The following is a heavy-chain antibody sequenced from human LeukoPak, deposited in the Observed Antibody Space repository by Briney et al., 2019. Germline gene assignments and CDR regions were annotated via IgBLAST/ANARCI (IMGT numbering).Heavy chain of an antibody. D-gene: IGHD6-13*01. CDR2: IRYDGSNK. Sequence: PGGSLRLSCEASGFTFSSYGMHWVRQAPGKGLEWVAFIRYDGSNKYYTDSVKGRFTISRDNSKNTLYLQMNSLRAEDTAVYYCAKDRLAAAGPTDYWGQGTLVTVSS. J-gene: IGHJ4*02. CDR1: GFTFSSYG. CDR3: AKDRLAAAGPTDY. V-gene: IGHV3-30*02.